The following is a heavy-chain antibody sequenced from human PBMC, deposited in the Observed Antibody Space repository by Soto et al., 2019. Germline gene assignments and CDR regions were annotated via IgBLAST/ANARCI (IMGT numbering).Heavy chain of an antibody. J-gene: IGHJ4*02. CDR1: GFSLGTGVG. CDR3: ATGFYTYTGYFDY. CDR2: IYWDDDK. Sequence: QITLEESGPTLVKPTQTLTLTCTFSGFSLGTGVGVGWIRQPPGKALEWLALIYWDDDKRYSPSLKTRLTITKDTSKNQVVLTMTNMDPEDTATYYCATGFYTYTGYFDYWGQGTLVTVSS. D-gene: IGHD3-9*01. V-gene: IGHV2-5*02.